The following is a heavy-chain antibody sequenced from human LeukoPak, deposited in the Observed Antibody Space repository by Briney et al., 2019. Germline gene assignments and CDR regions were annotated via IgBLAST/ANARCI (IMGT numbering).Heavy chain of an antibody. Sequence: SETLSLTCTVSGGSISSYYWSWIRQPAGKGLEWIGRIYTSGSTNYNPSLKSRVTMSVDTSKNQFSLKLSSVTAADTAMYYCARDRVDSSGYPEYYLDYWGQGTLVTVSS. J-gene: IGHJ4*02. CDR1: GGSISSYY. V-gene: IGHV4-4*07. D-gene: IGHD3-22*01. CDR2: IYTSGST. CDR3: ARDRVDSSGYPEYYLDY.